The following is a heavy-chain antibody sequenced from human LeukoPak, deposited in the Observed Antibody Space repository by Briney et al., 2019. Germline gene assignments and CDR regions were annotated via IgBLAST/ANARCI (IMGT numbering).Heavy chain of an antibody. CDR1: GYSFTSYW. V-gene: IGHV5-51*01. J-gene: IGHJ4*02. D-gene: IGHD1-26*01. CDR2: IYPGDPDT. CDR3: ARLRWELLSPLDY. Sequence: GESLKISCKGSGYSFTSYWIGWVRQMPGKGLEWMGIIYPGDPDTRYSPSFQGQVTISADKSISTAYLQWSSLKASDTAMHYCARLRWELLSPLDYWGQGTLVTVSS.